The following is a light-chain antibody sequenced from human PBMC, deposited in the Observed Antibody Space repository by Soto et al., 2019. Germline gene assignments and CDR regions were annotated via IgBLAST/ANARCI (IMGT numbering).Light chain of an antibody. CDR2: DAS. Sequence: EIVFTQSPGTLSLSQGERATLSCRASQSVSSSYLAWYQQKPGQAPRLLIYDASSRATGIPDRFSGGGSGTDFTLTISRLEPEDFAVYYCQQFSSYPLTFGGGTKVDIK. CDR3: QQFSSYPLT. J-gene: IGKJ4*01. V-gene: IGKV3-20*01. CDR1: QSVSSSY.